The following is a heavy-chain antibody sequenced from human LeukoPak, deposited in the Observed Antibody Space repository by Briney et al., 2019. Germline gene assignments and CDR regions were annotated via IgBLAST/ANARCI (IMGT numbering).Heavy chain of an antibody. CDR2: IYSSGST. V-gene: IGHV4-39*07. D-gene: IGHD3-22*01. CDR3: ARAVVDSRVWWFDP. Sequence: SETLSLTCTVSGASISGSGYYWGWIRQPPGKGLEWIGSIYSSGSTYYNASLQSRVTISVDTSKNQFSLKLSSVTAADTAVYYCARAVVDSRVWWFDPWGQGTLVTVSS. J-gene: IGHJ5*02. CDR1: GASISGSGYY.